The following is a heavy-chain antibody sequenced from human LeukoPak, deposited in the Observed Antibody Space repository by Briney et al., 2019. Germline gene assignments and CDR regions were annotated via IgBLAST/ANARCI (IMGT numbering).Heavy chain of an antibody. CDR1: GYTFTGNY. Sequence: ASVKVSCKTSGYTFTGNYMHWVRQAPGQGLEWMGWINPNTGGTNYAQKFQGRVSMTRDTSFSTAYMDLSRLRSDDTAVYYCARDSAPLDYWGQGTLVTLSS. CDR3: ARDSAPLDY. V-gene: IGHV1-2*02. CDR2: INPNTGGT. J-gene: IGHJ4*02.